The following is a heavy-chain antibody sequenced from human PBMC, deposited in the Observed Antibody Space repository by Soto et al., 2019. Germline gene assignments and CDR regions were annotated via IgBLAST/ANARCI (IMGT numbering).Heavy chain of an antibody. J-gene: IGHJ4*02. D-gene: IGHD1-20*01. CDR3: ARDAAIGMNDY. Sequence: GASVKVSCKASGYTFTSYGISWVRQAPGQGLERMGWISAYNGNTKYAQNLQGRVTMTTDTSTSTAYMELRSLRSDDTAVYYCARDAAIGMNDYWGKGTLVTVSS. CDR1: GYTFTSYG. CDR2: ISAYNGNT. V-gene: IGHV1-18*01.